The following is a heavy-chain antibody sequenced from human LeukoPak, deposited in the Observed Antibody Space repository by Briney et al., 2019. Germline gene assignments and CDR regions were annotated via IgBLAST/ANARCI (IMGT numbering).Heavy chain of an antibody. V-gene: IGHV3-15*01. CDR1: GFTFSNAW. CDR3: TTDFWSGYAYYYYMDV. D-gene: IGHD3-3*01. J-gene: IGHJ6*03. CDR2: IKSKTDGGTT. Sequence: PGGSLRLSCAASGFTFSNAWMSWVRQALGKGLEWVGRIKSKTDGGTTDYAAPVKGRFTISRDDSKNTLYLQMNSLKTEDTAVYYCTTDFWSGYAYYYYMDVWGKGTTVTVSS.